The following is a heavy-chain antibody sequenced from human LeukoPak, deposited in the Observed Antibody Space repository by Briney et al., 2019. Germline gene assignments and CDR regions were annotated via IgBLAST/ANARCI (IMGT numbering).Heavy chain of an antibody. V-gene: IGHV4-31*03. J-gene: IGHJ6*02. CDR3: ARDKWTYDFWSGYNYGMDV. CDR1: GGSISSGGYY. D-gene: IGHD3-3*01. CDR2: IYYSGST. Sequence: SETLSLTCTVSGGSISSGGYYWSWIRQHPGKGLEWIGYIYYSGSTYYNPSLKSRVTISVDTPKNQFSLKLSSVTAADTAVYYCARDKWTYDFWSGYNYGMDVWGQGTTVTVSS.